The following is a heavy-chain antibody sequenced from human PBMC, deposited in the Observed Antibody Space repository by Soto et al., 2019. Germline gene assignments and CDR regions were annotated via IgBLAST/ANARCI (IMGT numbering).Heavy chain of an antibody. D-gene: IGHD2-15*01. CDR2: IYYSGST. V-gene: IGHV4-59*01. Sequence: SETLSLTCTVSGGSISSYYWSWIRQPPEKGLDWIGYIYYSGSTNYNPSLKSRVTISIDTSKNQFSLKLNSVTAADTAVYYCARLHCSGASCSLDYWGQGTLVTVSS. CDR1: GGSISSYY. J-gene: IGHJ4*02. CDR3: ARLHCSGASCSLDY.